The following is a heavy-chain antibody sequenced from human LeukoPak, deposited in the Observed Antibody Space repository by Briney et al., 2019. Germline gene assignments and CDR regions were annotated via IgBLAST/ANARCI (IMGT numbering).Heavy chain of an antibody. Sequence: SGGSLRLSCAASGFTFSGHWMSWVRQAPGRGLEWVANINQGGSDEYYVDSVKGRFTISRDNANNLLYLQMNSLRGEDTAVYYCTRDRSRAEDDWGKGTLVTVSS. CDR1: GFTFSGHW. V-gene: IGHV3-7*01. J-gene: IGHJ4*02. CDR2: INQGGSDE. CDR3: TRDRSRAEDD. D-gene: IGHD1-14*01.